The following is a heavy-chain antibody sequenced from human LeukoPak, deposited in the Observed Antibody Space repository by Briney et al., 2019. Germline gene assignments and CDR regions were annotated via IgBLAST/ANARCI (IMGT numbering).Heavy chain of an antibody. D-gene: IGHD4-17*01. CDR1: GFTFRNYA. V-gene: IGHV3-23*01. J-gene: IGHJ6*02. CDR3: AKWTDYGDTYYYYYYGMDV. CDR2: ISGSGGST. Sequence: GGSLRLSCAASGFTFRNYAMSWVRQAPWKGLEWVSTISGSGGSTYNADSVKGRFTISRDNSKNTLYLQMNSLRAEDTAVYYCAKWTDYGDTYYYYYYGMDVWGQGTTVTVSS.